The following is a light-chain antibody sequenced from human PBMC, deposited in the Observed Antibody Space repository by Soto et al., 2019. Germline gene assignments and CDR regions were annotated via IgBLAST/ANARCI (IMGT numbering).Light chain of an antibody. V-gene: IGKV1-39*01. Sequence: DIQMTQSPSSLSASVGDRVTITCRASQSITNHLSWYQQKPGKAPNLLIHVDSTLQIGVPSRFSGSGSGTDFTLTISSLQREDFETYLCQQRYSPPYTFGQGTKVDIK. CDR2: VDS. J-gene: IGKJ2*01. CDR1: QSITNH. CDR3: QQRYSPPYT.